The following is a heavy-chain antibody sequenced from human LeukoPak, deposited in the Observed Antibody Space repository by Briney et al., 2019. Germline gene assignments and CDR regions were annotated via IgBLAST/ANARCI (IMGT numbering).Heavy chain of an antibody. CDR3: ATEYYYDSSGYSTFDY. Sequence: PSETLSLTCTVSGGSISSGSYYWSWIRQPAGKGLEWLGRIYTSGSTNYNPSLKSRVTISVDTSKNQFSLKLSSVTAADTAVYYCATEYYYDSSGYSTFDYWGQGTLVTVSS. D-gene: IGHD3-22*01. V-gene: IGHV4-61*02. CDR1: GGSISSGSYY. CDR2: IYTSGST. J-gene: IGHJ4*02.